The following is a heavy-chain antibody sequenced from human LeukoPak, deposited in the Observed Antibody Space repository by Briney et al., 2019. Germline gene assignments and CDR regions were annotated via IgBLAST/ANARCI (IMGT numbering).Heavy chain of an antibody. CDR1: GGSISSSSYY. J-gene: IGHJ4*02. D-gene: IGHD1-26*01. Sequence: SETLSLTCTVSGGSISSSSYYWGWIRQPPGQGLEWIGSIYYSGSTYYNPSLKSRVTISVDPSKNLFSLKLSSVTAADTAVYYCAIHQQGVGSIIDYWGQGTLVTVSS. CDR3: AIHQQGVGSIIDY. V-gene: IGHV4-39*01. CDR2: IYYSGST.